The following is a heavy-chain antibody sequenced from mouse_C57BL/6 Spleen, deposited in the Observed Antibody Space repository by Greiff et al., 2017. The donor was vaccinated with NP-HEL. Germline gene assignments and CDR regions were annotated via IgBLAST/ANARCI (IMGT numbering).Heavy chain of an antibody. D-gene: IGHD4-1*01. J-gene: IGHJ3*01. CDR2: IAPANGNT. V-gene: IGHV14-3*01. CDR1: GFNIKNTY. Sequence: EVQLQQSAAELVRPGASVKLSCTASGFNIKNTYMHWVKQRPEQGLEWLGRIAPANGNTKYAPKFQGKATITADTSSNTAYLQLSSLTSEDTAIYYCARSSLTGTGWFAYWGQGTLVTVSA. CDR3: ARSSLTGTGWFAY.